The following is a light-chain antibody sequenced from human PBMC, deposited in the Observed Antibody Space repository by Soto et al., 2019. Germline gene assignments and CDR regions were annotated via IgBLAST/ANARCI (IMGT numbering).Light chain of an antibody. Sequence: DIPMTQSPSSLSASVGDTVTITCRASQSLSLFLNWYQQKPGKAPKLLIYAASSLQSGVPSRFTGNGSGTDFTLTISSLQPEDFATYYCHQTDSIPETFGQGTKVEIK. V-gene: IGKV1-39*01. CDR2: AAS. CDR1: QSLSLF. J-gene: IGKJ1*01. CDR3: HQTDSIPET.